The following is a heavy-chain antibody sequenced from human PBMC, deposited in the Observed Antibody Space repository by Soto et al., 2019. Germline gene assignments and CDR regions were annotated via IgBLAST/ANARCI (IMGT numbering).Heavy chain of an antibody. CDR1: GGSFGTNY. CDR2: TYHTGST. Sequence: SSETLSLTCTISGGSFGTNYWSWIRQAPGKGLEWIGYTYHTGSTKYNPSLKSRATISVDTSKNQFSLTLNSAAAADTAVYYCASDSAGRSPFGPWGHGVLVT. D-gene: IGHD1-26*01. CDR3: ASDSAGRSPFGP. V-gene: IGHV4-59*13. J-gene: IGHJ5*02.